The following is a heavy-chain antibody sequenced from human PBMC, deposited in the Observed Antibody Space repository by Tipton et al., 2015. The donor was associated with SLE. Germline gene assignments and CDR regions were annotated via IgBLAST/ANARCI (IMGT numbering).Heavy chain of an antibody. CDR3: AALRFDSGSGSYPY. V-gene: IGHV3-7*01. Sequence: SLRLSCAASGFTFSNFWMGWVRPAPGKGLEWVANIKEDGINKYYVDSVKGRFTISRDNAKNSLYLQMNSLRAEETAVYYCAALRFDSGSGSYPYWGQGTMVTVSS. D-gene: IGHD3-10*01. CDR1: GFTFSNFW. CDR2: IKEDGINK. J-gene: IGHJ4*02.